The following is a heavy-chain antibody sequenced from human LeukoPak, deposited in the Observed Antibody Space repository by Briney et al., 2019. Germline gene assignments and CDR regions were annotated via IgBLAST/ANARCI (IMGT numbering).Heavy chain of an antibody. CDR3: ARGYSSGWGKDYYYYMEV. Sequence: ASVKVSCKASGYIFSSYDIHWVRQAPGQGLEWMGIINPSGGSTSYAQKFQGRVTMTRDTSTSTVYMELSSLRSDDTAVYYCARGYSSGWGKDYYYYMEVWGKGTTVTVSS. CDR2: INPSGGST. CDR1: GYIFSSYD. J-gene: IGHJ6*03. V-gene: IGHV1-46*01. D-gene: IGHD6-19*01.